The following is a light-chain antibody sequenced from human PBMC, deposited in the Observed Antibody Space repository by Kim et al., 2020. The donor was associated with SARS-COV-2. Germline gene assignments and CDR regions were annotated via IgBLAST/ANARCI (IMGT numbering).Light chain of an antibody. CDR3: ATWDNSLCGGV. V-gene: IGLV1-51*01. CDR1: TSNIGNNH. J-gene: IGLJ3*02. Sequence: QSVLTQPPSVSAAPGQRVTISCSGSTSNIGNNHVSWYQHLPGTAPKLLIYDNNKRHSGIPDRFSGSKSGKSATLDITGLQTGDEADYYCATWDNSLCGGVFGGGTKVTVL. CDR2: DNN.